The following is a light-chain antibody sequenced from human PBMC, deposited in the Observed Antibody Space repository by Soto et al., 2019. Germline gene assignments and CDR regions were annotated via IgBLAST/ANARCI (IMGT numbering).Light chain of an antibody. CDR3: GTWDSSLSVGV. CDR2: DNS. CDR1: SSNIGNKY. V-gene: IGLV1-51*01. Sequence: QSVLTQPPSVSAAPGQKVTISCSGRSSNIGNKYISWYQQLPGTAPKLLIYDNSQRPSGIPDRFSGSKSGTSAALDITGLQTGDEADYYCGTWDSSLSVGVFGGGTKLTVL. J-gene: IGLJ2*01.